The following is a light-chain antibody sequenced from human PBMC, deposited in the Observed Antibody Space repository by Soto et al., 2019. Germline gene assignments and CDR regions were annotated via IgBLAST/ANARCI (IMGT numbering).Light chain of an antibody. J-gene: IGKJ1*01. V-gene: IGKV3-20*01. CDR2: GAS. CDR3: QRYDSTPPT. Sequence: EIVLTQSPGTLSLSPGERATLSCRASQSVNSNYLAWYQRKPGQAPRLLIYGASNRATDIPYRFSASGSGRDFTLTITRLEAEEFAVYYCQRYDSTPPTFGQGTKVEV. CDR1: QSVNSNY.